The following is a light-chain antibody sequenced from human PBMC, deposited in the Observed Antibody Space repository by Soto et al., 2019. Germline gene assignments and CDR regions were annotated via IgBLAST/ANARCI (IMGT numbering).Light chain of an antibody. CDR2: EVS. J-gene: IGLJ3*02. CDR1: SSDVGGYNY. V-gene: IGLV2-14*01. CDR3: SSYTTSDTWM. Sequence: QSALTQPASVSGSPGQSITISCTGTSSDVGGYNYVSWYQHYPGKAPKLMIYEVSNRPSGVSNRFSGSKSANTASLTISGLQTEDEADYYCSSYTTSDTWMFGGGTKVTVL.